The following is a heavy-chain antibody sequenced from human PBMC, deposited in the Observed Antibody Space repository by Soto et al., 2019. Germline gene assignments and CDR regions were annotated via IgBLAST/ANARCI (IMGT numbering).Heavy chain of an antibody. D-gene: IGHD2-15*01. V-gene: IGHV5-51*01. J-gene: IGHJ3*02. CDR2: IYPGNSNT. CDR1: GFNFNDYAMSW. CDR3: ASDSHCDGGNCPMGGFDM. Sequence: PGGSLRLSCAASGFNFNDYAMSWVAWLRKMPGKGLEWVGIIYPGNSNTMYSPSFQGQVTISADTALSTTYLQWDTLKPSDTAIYFCASDSHCDGGNCPMGGFDMWGQGTMVTVSS.